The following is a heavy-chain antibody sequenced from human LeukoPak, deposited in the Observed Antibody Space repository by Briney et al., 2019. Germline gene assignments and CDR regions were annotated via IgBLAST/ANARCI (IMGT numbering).Heavy chain of an antibody. CDR3: ARAPWFGESDWFDP. V-gene: IGHV4-59*08. CDR2: IYYSGST. CDR1: GGSISSYY. J-gene: IGHJ5*02. D-gene: IGHD3-10*01. Sequence: SETLSLTCTVSGGSISSYYWSWIRQPPGKGLEWIGYIYYSGSTNYNPSLKSRVTISVDTSKNQFSLKLSSVTAADTAVYYCARAPWFGESDWFDPWGQGTLVTVSS.